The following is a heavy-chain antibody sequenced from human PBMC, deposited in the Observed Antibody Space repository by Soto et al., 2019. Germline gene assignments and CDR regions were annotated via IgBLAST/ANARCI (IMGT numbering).Heavy chain of an antibody. V-gene: IGHV4-34*12. J-gene: IGHJ4*02. Sequence: SETLSLTCAVYGGSFNTYYWTWIRQPPGEGLEWIGEIIHSGSTNYNPSLKSRVTISVDTSKNQFSLRLTSVTAADTAVYYCATHPPYGPLDHWGQGTLVTVSS. CDR1: GGSFNTYY. CDR3: ATHPPYGPLDH. D-gene: IGHD4-17*01. CDR2: IIHSGST.